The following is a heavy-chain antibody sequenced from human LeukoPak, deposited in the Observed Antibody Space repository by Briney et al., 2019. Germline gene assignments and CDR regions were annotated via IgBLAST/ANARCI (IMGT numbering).Heavy chain of an antibody. CDR2: ISSSGSTI. CDR1: GFTFSSYE. V-gene: IGHV3-48*03. J-gene: IGHJ4*02. CDR3: ARLGYYYGSGSPL. D-gene: IGHD3-10*01. Sequence: PGGSLRLSRAASGFTFSSYEMNWVRQAPGKGLEWVSYISSSGSTIYYADSVKGRFTISRDNAKNSLCLQMNSLRAEDTAVYYCARLGYYYGSGSPLWGQGTLVTVSS.